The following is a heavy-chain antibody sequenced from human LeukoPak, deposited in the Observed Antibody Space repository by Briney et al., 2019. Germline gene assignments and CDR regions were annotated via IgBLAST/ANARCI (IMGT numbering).Heavy chain of an antibody. J-gene: IGHJ4*02. D-gene: IGHD2-2*01. CDR1: GFSFSSYE. CDR3: AKDHCSSTSCHAADY. V-gene: IGHV3-48*03. Sequence: GGSLRLSCAASGFSFSSYEMNWVRQAPGKGLEWVSWISTSGSTLNYADSVKGRFTISRDNSKNTLYLQMNSLRAEDTAVYYCAKDHCSSTSCHAADYWGQGTLVTVSS. CDR2: ISTSGSTL.